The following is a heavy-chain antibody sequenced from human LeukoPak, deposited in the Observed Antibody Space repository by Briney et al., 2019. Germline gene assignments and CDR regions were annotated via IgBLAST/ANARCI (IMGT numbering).Heavy chain of an antibody. V-gene: IGHV1-2*02. CDR2: INPNSGGT. Sequence: ASVKVSCKASGYTFTGYYMHWVRQAPGQGLEWMGGINPNSGGTNYAQKFQGRVTMTRHTSISTAYMELSRLRSDDTAVYYCARAYYDFWSGYYNDYWGQGTLVTVSS. J-gene: IGHJ4*02. D-gene: IGHD3-3*01. CDR3: ARAYYDFWSGYYNDY. CDR1: GYTFTGYY.